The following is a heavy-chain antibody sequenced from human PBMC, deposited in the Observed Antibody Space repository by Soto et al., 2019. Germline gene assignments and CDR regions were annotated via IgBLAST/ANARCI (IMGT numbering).Heavy chain of an antibody. CDR3: AKGWSDYFDS. J-gene: IGHJ4*02. Sequence: GGSLRLSCSASGFIFSTYAMNWVRQAPGKGLEWVSAVSGSGGSTYYADSVKGRFTISRDNSKNALYLQMNSLRAEDTAVYHCAKGWSDYFDSWGQGTLVTVSS. D-gene: IGHD2-15*01. V-gene: IGHV3-23*01. CDR1: GFIFSTYA. CDR2: VSGSGGST.